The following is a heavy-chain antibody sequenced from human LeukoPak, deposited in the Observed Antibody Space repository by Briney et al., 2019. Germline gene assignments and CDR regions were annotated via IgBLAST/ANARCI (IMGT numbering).Heavy chain of an antibody. D-gene: IGHD3-22*01. CDR3: TRGPPLHDYYDSTPGDP. J-gene: IGHJ5*02. CDR1: GFTFSGSA. Sequence: GGSLRLSCAASGFTFSGSAMHWVRQASGKGLEWVGRIRSKANSYATAYAASVKGRFTISRDDSKNTAYLQMNSLKTEDTAVYYCTRGPPLHDYYDSTPGDPWGQGTLVTVSS. CDR2: IRSKANSYAT. V-gene: IGHV3-73*01.